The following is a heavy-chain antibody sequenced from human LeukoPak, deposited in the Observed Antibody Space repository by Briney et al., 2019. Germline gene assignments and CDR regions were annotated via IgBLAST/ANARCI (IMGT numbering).Heavy chain of an antibody. CDR1: GCTFSSYA. CDR2: IIPIFSTA. CDR3: ARDGRGYCGGDCYLYFDY. Sequence: ASVKVSCKASGCTFSSYAISWVRQAPGQGLELMGGIIPIFSTANYAQKFQGRVTITADKSTSTAYMELSSLRSEDTAVYYCARDGRGYCGGDCYLYFDYWGQGTLVTVSS. D-gene: IGHD2-21*02. V-gene: IGHV1-69*06. J-gene: IGHJ4*02.